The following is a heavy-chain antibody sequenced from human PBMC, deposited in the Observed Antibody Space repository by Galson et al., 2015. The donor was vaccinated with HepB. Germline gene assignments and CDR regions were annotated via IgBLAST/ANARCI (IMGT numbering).Heavy chain of an antibody. CDR3: AKGSPPGRIAVAANFDY. D-gene: IGHD6-13*01. Sequence: SLRLSCAASGFTFSSYAMSWVRQAPGKGLEWVSAISGSGGSTYYADSVKGRFTISRDNSKNTLYLQMNSLRAEDTAVYYCAKGSPPGRIAVAANFDYWGQGTLVTVSS. CDR1: GFTFSSYA. J-gene: IGHJ4*02. V-gene: IGHV3-23*01. CDR2: ISGSGGST.